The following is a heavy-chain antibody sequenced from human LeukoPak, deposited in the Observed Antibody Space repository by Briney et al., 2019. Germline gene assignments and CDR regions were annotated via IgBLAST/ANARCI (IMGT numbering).Heavy chain of an antibody. CDR3: ARDFFGWSSLGH. Sequence: GGSLRLSCAASGFTFRSNWMNWVRQAPGKGLEWVAHVQPDGSAKIYADSVKGQFTISRDNAKDSVYLQMNSLRVEDTAVYYCARDFFGWSSLGHWGQGTLVTVSS. D-gene: IGHD6-19*01. CDR1: GFTFRSNW. J-gene: IGHJ1*01. V-gene: IGHV3-7*01. CDR2: VQPDGSAK.